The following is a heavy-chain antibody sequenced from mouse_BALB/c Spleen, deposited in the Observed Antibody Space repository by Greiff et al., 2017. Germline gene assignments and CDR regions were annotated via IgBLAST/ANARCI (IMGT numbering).Heavy chain of an antibody. J-gene: IGHJ4*01. CDR2: ISDGGSYT. CDR1: GFTFSDYY. CDR3: ARDEGLYGNYAMDY. V-gene: IGHV5-4*02. D-gene: IGHD2-1*01. Sequence: EVHLVESGGGLVKPGGSLKLSCAASGFTFSDYYMYWVRQTPEKRLEWVATISDGGSYTYYPDSVKGRFTISRDNAKNNLYLQMSSLKSEDTAMYYCARDEGLYGNYAMDYWGQGTSVTVSS.